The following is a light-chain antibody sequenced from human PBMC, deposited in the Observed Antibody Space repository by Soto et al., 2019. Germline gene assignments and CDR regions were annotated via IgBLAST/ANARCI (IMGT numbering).Light chain of an antibody. CDR3: QQLFDSPIT. CDR2: AAS. V-gene: IGKV1-9*01. Sequence: PSFLSTALGESVTITCRARQVISTSLAWYQVKPGKAPKLLIYAASTLESGVPSRFSATVSGTEFSLTITSLQPEDFATYYCQQLFDSPITFGQGTRLEI. CDR1: QVISTS. J-gene: IGKJ5*01.